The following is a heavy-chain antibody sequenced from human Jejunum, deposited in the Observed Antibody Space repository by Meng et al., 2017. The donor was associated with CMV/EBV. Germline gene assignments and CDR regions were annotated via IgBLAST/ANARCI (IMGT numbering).Heavy chain of an antibody. V-gene: IGHV1-18*01. CDR1: GYTFTNDG. D-gene: IGHD1-26*01. J-gene: IGHJ4*02. CDR2: ISAYNGNT. Sequence: QAQLVQSGGEVEEPGASLKVSCKASGYTFTNDGITWVRQAPGQGLEWMGWISAYNGNTNYAQTLQGRVTMTTDTSTSTAYMELRSLRSDDTAVYYCARVEVGITSGDYWGQGTLVTVSS. CDR3: ARVEVGITSGDY.